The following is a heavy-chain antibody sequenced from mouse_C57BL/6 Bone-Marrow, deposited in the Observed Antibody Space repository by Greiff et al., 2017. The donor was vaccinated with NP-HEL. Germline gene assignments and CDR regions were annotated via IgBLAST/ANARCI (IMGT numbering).Heavy chain of an antibody. Sequence: QVQLQQSGAELVQPGASVKMSCKASGYTFTTYPIAWMKQIPGKSLEWIGNFHPYNDDTKYNEKFKGKATLTVEKSSSTVYLELSRLTSDDSAVYYCARGTYYAHFDYWGQGTTLTVSS. CDR1: GYTFTTYP. CDR3: ARGTYYAHFDY. J-gene: IGHJ2*01. V-gene: IGHV1-47*01. D-gene: IGHD2-10*01. CDR2: FHPYNDDT.